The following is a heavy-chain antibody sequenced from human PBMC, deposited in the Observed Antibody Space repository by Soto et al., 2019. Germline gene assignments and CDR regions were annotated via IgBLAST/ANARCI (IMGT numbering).Heavy chain of an antibody. D-gene: IGHD1-1*01. CDR3: ARGRYGDY. V-gene: IGHV1-18*01. Sequence: QVHLVQSGAEVKKPGASVKVSCQGSGYAFTTYGITWVRQAPGQGLEWMGWISAHNGNTNYAQKLQGRVTVTRDTATSTAYMGLRSLRYDDPAVYYCARGRYGDYWGQGALVTVSS. CDR1: GYAFTTYG. J-gene: IGHJ4*02. CDR2: ISAHNGNT.